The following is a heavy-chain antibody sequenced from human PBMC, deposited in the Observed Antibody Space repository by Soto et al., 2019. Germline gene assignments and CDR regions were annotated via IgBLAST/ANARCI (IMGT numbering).Heavy chain of an antibody. J-gene: IGHJ1*01. D-gene: IGHD6-19*01. V-gene: IGHV1-18*01. CDR2: ISAYNGNT. CDR1: GYTFTSYG. Sequence: ASVKVSCKASGYTFTSYGISWVRQAPGQGLEWMGWISAYNGNTNYAQKLQGRVTMTTDTSTSTAYMELRSLRSDDTAGYYCASSAVAGHLAEYFQHWGQGTLVTVSS. CDR3: ASSAVAGHLAEYFQH.